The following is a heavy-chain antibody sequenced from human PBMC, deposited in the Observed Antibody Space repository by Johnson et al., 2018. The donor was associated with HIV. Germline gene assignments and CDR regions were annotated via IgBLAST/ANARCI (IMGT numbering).Heavy chain of an antibody. CDR1: GFTFSSYW. J-gene: IGHJ3*01. CDR2: IKQDGSEN. D-gene: IGHD1-7*01. V-gene: IGHV3-7*04. CDR3: ARWNFAFDV. Sequence: VQLVESGGGLVQPGGSLRLSCAASGFTFSSYWMSWVRQAPGRGLEWVANIKQDGSENRSADSVKGRFTISRDNAENSMYLQMNSLRAEDTAVYYCARWNFAFDVWDQGTMVTVSS.